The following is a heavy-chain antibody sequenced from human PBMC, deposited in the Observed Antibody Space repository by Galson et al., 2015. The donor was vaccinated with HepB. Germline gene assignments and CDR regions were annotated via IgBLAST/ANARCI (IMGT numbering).Heavy chain of an antibody. D-gene: IGHD3-16*01. CDR2: IYPGDSDT. CDR1: GYSFNNDW. V-gene: IGHV5-51*01. J-gene: IGHJ3*01. CDR3: ARRGGGNMGASMGSLYAFDL. Sequence: QSGAEVKKPGESLKISCKGSGYSFNNDWIGWVRQMPGKGLEWMGIIYPGDSDTRYSPSFQGQVTMSVDKSIRTAYVQWNTLKASDTAMYYCARRGGGNMGASMGSLYAFDLWGQGTMVIVSS.